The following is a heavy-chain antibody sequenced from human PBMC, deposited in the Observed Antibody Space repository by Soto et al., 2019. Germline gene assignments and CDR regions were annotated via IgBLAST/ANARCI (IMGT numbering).Heavy chain of an antibody. Sequence: NPSETLSLTCTVSGGSTSSDNYWSWIRQPPGKGLEWIGHIYYSGNTDYNPSLKSRLAISIDTSKNQFSLKLSSVTAADTAVYFCAREGGESSDGLYYFDSWGQESLVTVSS. D-gene: IGHD3-16*01. CDR3: AREGGESSDGLYYFDS. CDR2: IYYSGNT. V-gene: IGHV4-30-4*01. CDR1: GGSTSSDNY. J-gene: IGHJ4*02.